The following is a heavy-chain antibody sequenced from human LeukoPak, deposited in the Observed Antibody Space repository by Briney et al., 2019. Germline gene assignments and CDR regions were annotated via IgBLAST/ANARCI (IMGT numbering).Heavy chain of an antibody. D-gene: IGHD2-21*02. CDR3: ARQRRNIVVVTAIRGWFDP. V-gene: IGHV4-39*01. CDR1: GGSIRSYY. CDR2: IYYSGST. J-gene: IGHJ5*02. Sequence: SETLSLTCTMSGGSIRSYYWGWIRQPPGKGLEWIGSIYYSGSTYYNPSLKSRVTISVDTSKNQFSLRLSSVTAADTAVYYCARQRRNIVVVTAIRGWFDPWGQGTLVTVSS.